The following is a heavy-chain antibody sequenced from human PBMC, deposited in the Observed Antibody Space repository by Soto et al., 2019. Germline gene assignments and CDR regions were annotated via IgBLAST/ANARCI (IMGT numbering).Heavy chain of an antibody. CDR3: ARGRYGDY. J-gene: IGHJ4*02. Sequence: QVHLVQSGAEVKKPGASVKVSCKGSGYAFPTYGITWVRQAPGQGLEWMGWISAHNGNTNYAQKLQGRVTVTRDTSTSTAYMELRSLRSDDKAVYYCARGRYGDYWGQGALVTVSS. CDR2: ISAHNGNT. D-gene: IGHD1-1*01. V-gene: IGHV1-18*01. CDR1: GYAFPTYG.